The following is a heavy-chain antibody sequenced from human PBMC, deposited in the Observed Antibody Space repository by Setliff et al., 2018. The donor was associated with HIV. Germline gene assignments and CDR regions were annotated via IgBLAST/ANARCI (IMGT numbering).Heavy chain of an antibody. Sequence: GASVKVSCKASGGTFSSYAISWVRQAPGKGLEWMGGLGPEDNEILYAQKFQGRVTLTADTSSDTAYMELRSLESEDTGMYYCATGESRVYSYGPRNYWGQGTLVTVSS. CDR1: GGTFSSYA. CDR3: ATGESRVYSYGPRNY. D-gene: IGHD3-10*01. J-gene: IGHJ4*02. V-gene: IGHV1-24*01. CDR2: LGPEDNEI.